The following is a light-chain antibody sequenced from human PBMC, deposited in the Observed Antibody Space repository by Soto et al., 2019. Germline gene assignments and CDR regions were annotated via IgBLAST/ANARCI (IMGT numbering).Light chain of an antibody. CDR2: DVT. J-gene: IGLJ1*01. CDR3: NSYTSSITYV. CDR1: SSDVGGYDY. Sequence: QSALTQPASVSGSPGQSITISCTGTSSDVGGYDYVSWYQQHPGKAPELMIHDVTNRPSGVSNRFSGSKSGNTASLTISGLQAEDEADYYCNSYTSSITYVFGTGTKVTVL. V-gene: IGLV2-14*01.